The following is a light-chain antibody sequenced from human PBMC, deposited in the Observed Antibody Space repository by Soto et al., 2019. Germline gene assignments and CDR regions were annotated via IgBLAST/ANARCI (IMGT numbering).Light chain of an antibody. CDR2: GVS. CDR3: QQYIDSPRT. J-gene: IGKJ1*01. CDR1: QTVNSNY. Sequence: EIVLTQSPGTLALSLGDGATLSCRASQTVNSNYLAWYHQKPGQPPRLLIYGVSNRATGVPDRFSGGGSGPEFTLTIVRLEPDDFGTYYCQQYIDSPRTFGQGTRVEVK. V-gene: IGKV3-20*01.